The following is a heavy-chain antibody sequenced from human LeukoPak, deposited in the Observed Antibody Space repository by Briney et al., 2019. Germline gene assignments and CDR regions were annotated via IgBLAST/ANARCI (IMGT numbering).Heavy chain of an antibody. J-gene: IGHJ4*02. CDR1: GFPFSSYG. D-gene: IGHD6-13*01. CDR2: ISYDGSNK. Sequence: GGSLSLSCAPSGFPFSSYGMHWARQAPGKGLMWVAVISYDGSNKYYADSVKRRFTISRDNSKNTLYLQRNSLRAEDTAVYYSAKADGIAAAGYAYWGQGTLVTVSS. V-gene: IGHV3-30*18. CDR3: AKADGIAAAGYAY.